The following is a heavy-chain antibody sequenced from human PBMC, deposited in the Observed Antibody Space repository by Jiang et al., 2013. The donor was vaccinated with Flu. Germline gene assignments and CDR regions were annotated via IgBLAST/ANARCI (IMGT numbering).Heavy chain of an antibody. CDR3: ASYGDYSYYFDY. CDR2: ISSSGSYI. J-gene: IGHJ4*02. V-gene: IGHV3-21*01. D-gene: IGHD4-17*01. CDR1: GFTFSSYS. Sequence: LVKPGGSLRLSCAASGFTFSSYSMNWVRQAPGKGLEWVSSISSSGSYIYYADSVKGRFTVSRDNAKNSLYLQMNSLRAEDTAVYYCASYGDYSYYFDYWGQGTLVTVSS.